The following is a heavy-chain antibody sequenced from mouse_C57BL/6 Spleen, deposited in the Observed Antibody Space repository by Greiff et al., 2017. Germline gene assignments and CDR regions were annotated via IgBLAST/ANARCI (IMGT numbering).Heavy chain of an antibody. V-gene: IGHV1-64*01. CDR1: GYTFTSYW. Sequence: VQLQQSGAELVKPGASVKLSCKASGYTFTSYWMHWVKQRPGQGLEWIGMIHPNSGSTNYNEKFKSKATLTVDKSSSTAYMQLSSLTSEDSAVYYCARPGITTVVAKAYWGQGTLVTVSA. J-gene: IGHJ3*01. D-gene: IGHD1-1*01. CDR2: IHPNSGST. CDR3: ARPGITTVVAKAY.